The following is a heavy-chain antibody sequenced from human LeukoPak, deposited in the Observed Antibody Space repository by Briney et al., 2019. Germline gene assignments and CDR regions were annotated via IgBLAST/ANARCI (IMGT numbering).Heavy chain of an antibody. D-gene: IGHD1-1*01. J-gene: IGHJ4*02. Sequence: MSSETLSLTCAVSGYSISSGYYWGWIRQPPGKGLEWIGSMYHSGSTYYNPSLKSRVTISVDTSKNQFSLKLSSVTAADTAVYYCARRIGTSYFDYWGQGTLVIVSS. CDR1: GYSISSGYY. CDR3: ARRIGTSYFDY. CDR2: MYHSGST. V-gene: IGHV4-38-2*01.